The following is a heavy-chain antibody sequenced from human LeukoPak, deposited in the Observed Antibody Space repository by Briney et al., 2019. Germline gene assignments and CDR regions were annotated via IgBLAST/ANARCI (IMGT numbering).Heavy chain of an antibody. CDR2: ISGSAATI. V-gene: IGHV3-23*01. J-gene: IGHJ4*02. CDR3: ARGHWGLDS. Sequence: GGSLRLSCAASGFTFSNYGMTWVRQAPGKGLEWVSSISGSAATISYADSVKGRFTISRDNSKNTLYLQMNSLRADDTAVYYCARGHWGLDSWGQGTLVSVSS. CDR1: GFTFSNYG. D-gene: IGHD7-27*01.